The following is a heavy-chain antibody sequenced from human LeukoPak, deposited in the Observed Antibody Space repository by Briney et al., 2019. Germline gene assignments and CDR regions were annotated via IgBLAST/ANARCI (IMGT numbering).Heavy chain of an antibody. Sequence: TGGSLRLSCAASGFTFSSYEMTWVRQAPGKGLEWVSYISSSGSTMYYADSVKGRFTISRDNAKNSLYLQMSSLRAEDTAVYYCARDLSGSYGDPDRYYYYYGMDVWGQGTTVTVSS. V-gene: IGHV3-48*03. CDR2: ISSSGSTM. D-gene: IGHD5-18*01. CDR3: ARDLSGSYGDPDRYYYYYGMDV. J-gene: IGHJ6*02. CDR1: GFTFSSYE.